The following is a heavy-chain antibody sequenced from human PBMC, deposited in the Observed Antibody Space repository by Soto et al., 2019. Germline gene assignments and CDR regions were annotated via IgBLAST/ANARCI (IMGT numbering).Heavy chain of an antibody. J-gene: IGHJ6*03. CDR1: GFTFSSYS. CDR2: ISSSSSYI. V-gene: IGHV3-21*01. Sequence: PGGSLRLSCAGSGFTFSSYSMNWVRQAQGKGLEWVSSISSSSSYIYYADSVKGRFTISRDNAKNSLYLQMNSLRAEDTAVYYCARGRTTIFISDYYYYMDVWGKGTTVTVSS. CDR3: ARGRTTIFISDYYYYMDV. D-gene: IGHD3-3*01.